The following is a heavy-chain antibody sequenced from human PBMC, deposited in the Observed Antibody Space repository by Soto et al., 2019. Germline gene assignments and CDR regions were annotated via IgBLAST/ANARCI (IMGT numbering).Heavy chain of an antibody. CDR2: VSTNGAT. CDR3: ARAYYEILNGSYAMDV. CDR1: DDFISSYY. V-gene: IGHV4-4*07. D-gene: IGHD3-9*01. Sequence: SETLSLTCTVSDDFISSYYWNWIRQPAGKGLEWIGRVSTNGATNYNPSLESRVTMSVDTSKNQFSLKLTSVTAADTAVYFCARAYYEILNGSYAMDVWGQGTTXT. J-gene: IGHJ6*02.